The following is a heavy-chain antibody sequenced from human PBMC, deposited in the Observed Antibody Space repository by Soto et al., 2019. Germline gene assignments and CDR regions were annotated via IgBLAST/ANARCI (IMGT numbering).Heavy chain of an antibody. CDR1: GATFSGSA. J-gene: IGHJ4*02. CDR3: ARGFTTGATIEGSDY. D-gene: IGHD1-1*01. Sequence: SVKVSCKASGATFSGSAFSWVRQAPGQGLEWMGGITPTLGTTNYAQHLQGRVTITADESTGTSFMELNSLTSADTAVYYCARGFTTGATIEGSDYWGQGTLVTVSS. V-gene: IGHV1-69*13. CDR2: ITPTLGTT.